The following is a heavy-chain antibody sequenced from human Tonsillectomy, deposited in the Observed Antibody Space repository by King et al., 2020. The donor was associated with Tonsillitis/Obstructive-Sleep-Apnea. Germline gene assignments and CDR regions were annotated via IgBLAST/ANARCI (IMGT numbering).Heavy chain of an antibody. CDR2: INHSGST. D-gene: IGHD3-10*01. CDR3: AGGGMTGDYYGSGSYYNPFDY. Sequence: VQLQQWGAGLLKPSETLSLTCAVYGGSFSGYYWSWIRQPPGKGLEWIGEINHSGSTNYNPSLKSRVTISVDTSKNQFSLKLSSVTAADTAVYYCAGGGMTGDYYGSGSYYNPFDYWGQGTLVTVSS. V-gene: IGHV4-34*01. CDR1: GGSFSGYY. J-gene: IGHJ4*02.